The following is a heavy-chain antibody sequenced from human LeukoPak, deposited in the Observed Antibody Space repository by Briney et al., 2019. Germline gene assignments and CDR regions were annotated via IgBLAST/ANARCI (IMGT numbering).Heavy chain of an antibody. CDR1: GGSISSSSYY. J-gene: IGHJ4*02. D-gene: IGHD3-3*01. CDR3: ARRRFFDY. CDR2: IYYSGST. Sequence: SETLSLTCTVSGGSISSSSYYWGWIRQPPGKGLEWIGDIYYSGSTYYNPSLKSRVTISVDTSKNQFSLKLKSVTAADTAVYYCARRRFFDYWGQGTLVTVSS. V-gene: IGHV4-39*01.